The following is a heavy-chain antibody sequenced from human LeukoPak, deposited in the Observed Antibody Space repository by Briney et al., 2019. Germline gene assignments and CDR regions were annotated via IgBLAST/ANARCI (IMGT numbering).Heavy chain of an antibody. V-gene: IGHV3-9*01. Sequence: PGGSLRLSCAASGFTFDDYAMHWVRQAPGKGLEWASGISWNSGSIGYADSVKGRFTISRDNAKNSLYLQMNSLRAEDTALYYCAKGTGSYIHDAFDIWGQGTMVTVSS. J-gene: IGHJ3*02. D-gene: IGHD3-10*01. CDR3: AKGTGSYIHDAFDI. CDR1: GFTFDDYA. CDR2: ISWNSGSI.